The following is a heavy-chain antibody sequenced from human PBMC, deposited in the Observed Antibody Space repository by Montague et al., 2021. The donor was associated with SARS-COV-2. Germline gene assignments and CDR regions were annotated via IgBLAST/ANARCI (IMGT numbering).Heavy chain of an antibody. CDR2: IYYSGST. D-gene: IGHD3-22*01. CDR3: ARARITMIVVVNAFDI. J-gene: IGHJ3*02. V-gene: IGHV4-31*03. CDR1: GGSISSGGYY. Sequence: TLSLTCTVSGGSISSGGYYWSWIRRHPGKGLEWIGYIYYSGSTYYNPSLKSRVTISVDTSRNQFSLKLNSVTAADTAVYYCARARITMIVVVNAFDIWGQGTMVTVSS.